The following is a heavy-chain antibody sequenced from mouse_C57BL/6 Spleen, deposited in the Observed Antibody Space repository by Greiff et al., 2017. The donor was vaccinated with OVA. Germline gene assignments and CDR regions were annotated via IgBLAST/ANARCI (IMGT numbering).Heavy chain of an antibody. CDR2: ISSGSSTI. V-gene: IGHV5-17*01. CDR1: GFTFSDYG. D-gene: IGHD1-1*01. Sequence: DVKLVESGGGLVKPGGSLKLSCAASGFTFSDYGMHWVRQAPEKGLEWVAYISSGSSTIYYADTVKGRFTISSDNAKNTLFLQMTSLRSEDTAMYYCARLYYGSSYDYAMDYWGQGASVTVSS. J-gene: IGHJ4*01. CDR3: ARLYYGSSYDYAMDY.